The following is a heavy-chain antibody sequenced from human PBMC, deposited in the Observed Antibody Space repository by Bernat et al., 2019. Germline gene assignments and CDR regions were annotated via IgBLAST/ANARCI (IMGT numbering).Heavy chain of an antibody. V-gene: IGHV3-15*07. J-gene: IGHJ1*01. CDR2: IKSKTDGGTT. CDR3: TTGESGSYSVWAEYFQH. D-gene: IGHD1-26*01. Sequence: EVQLVESGGGLVKPGGSLRLSCAASGFTFSNAWMNWVRQAPGKGLEWVGRIKSKTDGGTTDYAAPVKGRFTISRDDPKNTLYLQMNSLKTEDTAVYYCTTGESGSYSVWAEYFQHWGQGTLVTVSS. CDR1: GFTFSNAW.